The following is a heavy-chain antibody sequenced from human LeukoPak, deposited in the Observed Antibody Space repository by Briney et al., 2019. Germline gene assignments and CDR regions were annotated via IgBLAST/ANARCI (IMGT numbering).Heavy chain of an antibody. CDR2: IHRDGTST. D-gene: IGHD6-13*01. Sequence: GGSLRLSCAASGFTFSTYWMHWVRQIPGKGLVWVSRIHRDGTSTHYADSVRGRFSISRDNAEDTLYLQMNSLRAEDTAVYYCAREQEAAGNWFFDSWGPGTLVTVSS. V-gene: IGHV3-74*01. CDR1: GFTFSTYW. CDR3: AREQEAAGNWFFDS. J-gene: IGHJ2*01.